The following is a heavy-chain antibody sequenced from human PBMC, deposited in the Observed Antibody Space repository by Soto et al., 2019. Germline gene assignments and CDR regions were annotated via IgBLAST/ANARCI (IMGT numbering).Heavy chain of an antibody. CDR3: ARQNPYSTGSYYFDL. CDR2: ISHDGNNT. Sequence: GGSLRLSCAASGFTFSSYAMYWVRQAPGKGLEWMAFISHDGNNTYYADSVKGRFSISRDNSKNTLYLQMNSLRTEDTAVYYCARQNPYSTGSYYFDLWGQGTLVTVSS. D-gene: IGHD6-19*01. CDR1: GFTFSSYA. J-gene: IGHJ4*02. V-gene: IGHV3-30-3*01.